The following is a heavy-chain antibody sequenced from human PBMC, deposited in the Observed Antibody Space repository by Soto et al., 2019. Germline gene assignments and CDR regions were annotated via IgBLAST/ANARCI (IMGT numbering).Heavy chain of an antibody. CDR3: ARLTAVAGTTGDDY. Sequence: PGGSLRLSCGASGLSVSDNYMGWVRQAPGRGLEWVSVMYAGGDTHYADSVKGRFTISRDKSENTLYLQMNSLRDEDTGVYYCARLTAVAGTTGDDYWGQGTLVTVSS. D-gene: IGHD6-19*01. J-gene: IGHJ4*02. V-gene: IGHV3-53*01. CDR2: MYAGGDT. CDR1: GLSVSDNY.